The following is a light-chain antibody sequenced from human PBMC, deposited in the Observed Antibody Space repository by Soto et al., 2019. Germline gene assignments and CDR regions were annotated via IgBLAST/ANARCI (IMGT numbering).Light chain of an antibody. CDR2: EVS. CDR3: SSSAGRYYV. CDR1: SSDVGGYNY. V-gene: IGLV2-8*01. J-gene: IGLJ1*01. Sequence: QSALTQPPSASGSPGQSVTISCTGTSSDVGGYNYVSWYQQHPGKAPKIIIYEVSKRPSGVPDRFWGSKSGNTASLTVSGLQAEDEAEYHCSSSAGRYYVFGPGTKVTVL.